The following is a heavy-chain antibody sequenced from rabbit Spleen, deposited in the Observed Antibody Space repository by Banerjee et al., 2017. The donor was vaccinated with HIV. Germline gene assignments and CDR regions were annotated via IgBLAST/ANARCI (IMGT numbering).Heavy chain of an antibody. V-gene: IGHV1S7*01. J-gene: IGHJ4*01. D-gene: IGHD1-1*01. CDR2: IDPVFGIP. CDR1: GFTLSSYY. Sequence: QLKESGGGLVQPGGSLKLSCKASGFTLSSYYMNWVRQAPGKGLEWIGYIDPVFGIPYYANWVNGRFSISRENAQNTVFLQMTSLTAADTATYFCARDLDGVICWNLGWWGPGTLVTVS. CDR3: ARDLDGVICWNLGW.